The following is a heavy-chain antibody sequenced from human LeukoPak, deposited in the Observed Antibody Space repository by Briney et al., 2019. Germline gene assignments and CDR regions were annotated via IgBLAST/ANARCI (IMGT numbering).Heavy chain of an antibody. CDR1: GFTFSSYA. V-gene: IGHV3-23*01. D-gene: IGHD2-15*01. CDR2: ISGIGGST. CDR3: AKFLTYCSGGSCYVGYFDY. J-gene: IGHJ4*02. Sequence: PGGSLRLSWAASGFTFSSYAMSWVRQAPGKGLEWVSAISGIGGSTYYADSVKGRFTISRDNSKNTLYLQMNSLRAEDTAVYFCAKFLTYCSGGSCYVGYFDYWGQGTLVTVSS.